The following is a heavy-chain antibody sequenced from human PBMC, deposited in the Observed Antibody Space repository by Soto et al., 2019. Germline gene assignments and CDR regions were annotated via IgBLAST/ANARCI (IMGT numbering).Heavy chain of an antibody. CDR2: IWLDGSTK. Sequence: QVHLVESGGGVVQPGRSLRLSCAASGFTFSRSCMHWVRQAPGKGLEWVAVIWLDGSTKYYADYVKGRFTISRNNSKNTMYLQMKSLRAEETAMYLCARGYCTSTSCYSPADSWGQGTLVTVSS. V-gene: IGHV3-33*01. CDR1: GFTFSRSC. CDR3: ARGYCTSTSCYSPADS. J-gene: IGHJ5*02. D-gene: IGHD2-2*02.